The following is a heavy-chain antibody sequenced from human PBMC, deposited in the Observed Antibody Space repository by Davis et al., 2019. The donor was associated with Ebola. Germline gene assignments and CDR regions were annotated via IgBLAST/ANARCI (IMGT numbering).Heavy chain of an antibody. J-gene: IGHJ4*02. D-gene: IGHD1-1*01. CDR2: IIPILGIV. Sequence: AASVKVSCKASGYTFTSYGISWVRQAPGQGLEWMGRIIPILGIVNYAQKFQGRVTITADKSTSTAYMELSSLRSDDTAVYYCARAQFPTTSDHWGQGTLVTVSS. V-gene: IGHV1-69*04. CDR1: GYTFTSYG. CDR3: ARAQFPTTSDH.